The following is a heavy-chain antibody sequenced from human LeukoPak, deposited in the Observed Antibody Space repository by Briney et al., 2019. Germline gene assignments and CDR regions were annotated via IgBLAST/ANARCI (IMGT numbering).Heavy chain of an antibody. D-gene: IGHD5-24*01. Sequence: GGSLRLSCAASGFAFSGSAMHWFRQASGKGLEWVGRIRSKANSYATAYAASVKGRFNISRDDSKNTAYLQMNSLKTEDTAVYYCTSLGDGYNYIDIWGQGTMVTVSS. CDR1: GFAFSGSA. CDR3: TSLGDGYNYIDI. V-gene: IGHV3-73*01. J-gene: IGHJ3*02. CDR2: IRSKANSYAT.